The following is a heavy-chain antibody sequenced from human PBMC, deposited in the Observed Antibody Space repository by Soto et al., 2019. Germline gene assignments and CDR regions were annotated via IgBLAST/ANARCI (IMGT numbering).Heavy chain of an antibody. CDR2: ISSSSSYI. CDR1: GFTFRNDW. J-gene: IGHJ4*02. D-gene: IGHD6-6*01. CDR3: ARGLLTQARKVQAEFDY. V-gene: IGHV3-21*01. Sequence: GVSLRLSCAVSGFTFRNDWMNCVRQAPGKGLGWVSSISSSSSYIYYADSVKGRFTISRDNAKNSLYLQMNSLRAEDTAVYYCARGLLTQARKVQAEFDYWGQGTLVTVSS.